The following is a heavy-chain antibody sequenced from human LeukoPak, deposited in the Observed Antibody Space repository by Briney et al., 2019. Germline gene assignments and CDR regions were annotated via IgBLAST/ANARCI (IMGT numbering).Heavy chain of an antibody. J-gene: IGHJ4*02. CDR2: IYAGDSDT. Sequence: ESLKISCKGSGFSFNTYWIGWVRQMPGKGLELMGIIYAGDSDTRYSPSFQGQVTISVDKSISTAYLQWSSLKASDTAMYYCARRQGCSNTACPPDYWGQGTLVTVSS. D-gene: IGHD2-2*01. CDR1: GFSFNTYW. CDR3: ARRQGCSNTACPPDY. V-gene: IGHV5-51*01.